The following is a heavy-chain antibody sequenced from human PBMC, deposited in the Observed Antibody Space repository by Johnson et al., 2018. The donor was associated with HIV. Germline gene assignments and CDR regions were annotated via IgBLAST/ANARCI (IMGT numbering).Heavy chain of an antibody. D-gene: IGHD1-26*01. CDR3: ARDWEEHGAFDI. CDR2: ISYDGSNK. CDR1: GFTFSDYY. V-gene: IGHV3-30*03. Sequence: QVQLVESGGGLVKPGGSLRLSCAASGFTFSDYYMSWIRQAPGKGLEWVAVISYDGSNKYYADSVKGQFTISRYNSKNTLYLQMNSLRAVDTAMYYCARDWEEHGAFDIWGQGTMVTVSS. J-gene: IGHJ3*02.